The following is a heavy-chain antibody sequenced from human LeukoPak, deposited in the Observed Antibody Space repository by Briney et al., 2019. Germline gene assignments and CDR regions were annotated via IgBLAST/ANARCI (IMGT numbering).Heavy chain of an antibody. D-gene: IGHD3-16*01. Sequence: ASVKVSCKASGGTFSSYAISWVRQATGQGLEWMGWMNPNSGNTGYAQKFQGRVTMTRNTSISTAYMELSSLRSEDTAVYYCAKPRGGHKRWFDPWGQGTLVTVSS. CDR1: GGTFSSYA. CDR3: AKPRGGHKRWFDP. V-gene: IGHV1-8*02. J-gene: IGHJ5*02. CDR2: MNPNSGNT.